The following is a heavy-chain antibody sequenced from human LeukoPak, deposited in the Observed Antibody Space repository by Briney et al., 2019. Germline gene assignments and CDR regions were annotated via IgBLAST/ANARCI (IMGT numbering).Heavy chain of an antibody. D-gene: IGHD5-18*01. J-gene: IGHJ4*02. CDR3: ARGRIQLWNY. CDR1: GLTFSSYG. Sequence: GGSLRLSCAASGLTFSSYGMSWVRQAPGKGLEWVSAISGSGGSTYYADSVKGRFTISRDNSKNTLYLQMNSLRAEDTAVYYCARGRIQLWNYWGQGTLVTVSS. CDR2: ISGSGGST. V-gene: IGHV3-23*01.